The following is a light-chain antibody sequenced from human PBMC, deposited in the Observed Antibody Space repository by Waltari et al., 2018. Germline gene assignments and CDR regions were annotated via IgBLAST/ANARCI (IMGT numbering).Light chain of an antibody. V-gene: IGKV1-33*01. CDR2: DAS. Sequence: DFQMTQSPSSLSASVGDRVTITCQASQDISNYLNWYQQKPGKAPKRLIYDASKLETGVPSRFSGSGSGTDFTFTISSLQPEDIATYYCQQYDNLPLTFGPGTKVNIK. CDR3: QQYDNLPLT. J-gene: IGKJ3*01. CDR1: QDISNY.